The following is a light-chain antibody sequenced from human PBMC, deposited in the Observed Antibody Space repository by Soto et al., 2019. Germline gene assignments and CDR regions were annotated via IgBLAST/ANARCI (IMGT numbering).Light chain of an antibody. Sequence: EIVMTQSPATLSVSPGERATLSCRASQSVGSNLAWYQQKPGQAPRLLIYGASTRANGIPARFSGSGSGTECTLNISSMQSEDFAIYFCQQYNNWPPDRTFGQGTKVEIK. CDR2: GAS. CDR3: QQYNNWPPDRT. J-gene: IGKJ1*01. V-gene: IGKV3-15*01. CDR1: QSVGSN.